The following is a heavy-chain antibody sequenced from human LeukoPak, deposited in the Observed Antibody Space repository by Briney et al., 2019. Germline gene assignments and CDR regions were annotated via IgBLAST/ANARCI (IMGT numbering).Heavy chain of an antibody. Sequence: PSQTLSLTCTVSGDSISSGSYFWSWIRQPAGKGQEWIGRIYTSGSTNYNPSLKSRVTISVDTSKNQFSLKLNSVTAADTAVYFCARGSISWNAFDIWGHGTMVTVSS. V-gene: IGHV4-61*02. CDR3: ARGSISWNAFDI. D-gene: IGHD2-2*01. J-gene: IGHJ3*02. CDR2: IYTSGST. CDR1: GDSISSGSYF.